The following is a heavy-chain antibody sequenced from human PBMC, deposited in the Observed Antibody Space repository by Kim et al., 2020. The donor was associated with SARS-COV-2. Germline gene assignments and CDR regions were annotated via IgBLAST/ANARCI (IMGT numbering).Heavy chain of an antibody. Sequence: RRVTISVDTSKNQFSLKLSSVTAADTAVYYCARRSIGYCSSTSCYSGFDPWGQGTLVTVSS. CDR3: ARRSIGYCSSTSCYSGFDP. D-gene: IGHD2-2*02. V-gene: IGHV4-59*08. J-gene: IGHJ5*02.